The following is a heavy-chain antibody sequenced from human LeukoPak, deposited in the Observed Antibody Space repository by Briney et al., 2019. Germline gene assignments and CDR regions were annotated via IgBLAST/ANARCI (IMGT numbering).Heavy chain of an antibody. D-gene: IGHD3-10*01. Sequence: GASVTVSCKASGYTFTSYGISWVRQAPGQGLEGMGWISAYNGNTNYAQKLQGRVTMTTDTSASTAYMELSSLSSEDTAVYYCARELLKPGSGSQTQLEYWGQGTLVTVSS. J-gene: IGHJ4*02. CDR1: GYTFTSYG. CDR3: ARELLKPGSGSQTQLEY. CDR2: ISAYNGNT. V-gene: IGHV1-18*01.